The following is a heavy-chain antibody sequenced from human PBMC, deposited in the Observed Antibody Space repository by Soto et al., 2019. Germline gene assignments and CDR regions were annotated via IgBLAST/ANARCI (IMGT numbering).Heavy chain of an antibody. V-gene: IGHV3-23*01. Sequence: PGGSLRLSCAASGFSFSTYAMSWVRQVPGKGLLQWVSGFSGGGPSTYYADSVKGRFTISRDNVEDTLFLQLNNVRGDDTAVYFCAKGPLDDCLGGSCHFDHWGQGVLVTVSS. CDR3: AKGPLDDCLGGSCHFDH. CDR2: FSGGGPST. J-gene: IGHJ4*02. CDR1: GFSFSTYA. D-gene: IGHD2-15*01.